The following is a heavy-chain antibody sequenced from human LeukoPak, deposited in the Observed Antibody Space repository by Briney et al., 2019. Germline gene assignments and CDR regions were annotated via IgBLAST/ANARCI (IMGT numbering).Heavy chain of an antibody. D-gene: IGHD3-10*01. J-gene: IGHJ4*02. CDR1: GYTFTSYY. CDR2: INPSGGST. Sequence: ASVKVSCKASGYTFTSYYMHWVRQATGQGPEWMGIINPSGGSTSYAQKFQGRVTMTRDTSISTAYMELSRLRSDDTAVYYCARLWFGELPDYWGQGTLVTVSS. V-gene: IGHV1-46*01. CDR3: ARLWFGELPDY.